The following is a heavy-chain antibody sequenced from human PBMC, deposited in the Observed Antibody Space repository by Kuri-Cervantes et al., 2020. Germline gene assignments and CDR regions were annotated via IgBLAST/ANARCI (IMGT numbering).Heavy chain of an antibody. J-gene: IGHJ6*02. V-gene: IGHV3-73*01. CDR1: GFTFSGSA. CDR2: IRSKANSYAT. D-gene: IGHD1-26*01. Sequence: GESLKISCAASGFTFSGSAMHWVRQASGKGLEWVGRIRSKANSYATAYAASVKGRFTISRDDSKNTAYLQMNSLKTEDTAVYYCTRPQVSPGSYTRGDYYYYYGMDVWGQGTTVTVSS. CDR3: TRPQVSPGSYTRGDYYYYYGMDV.